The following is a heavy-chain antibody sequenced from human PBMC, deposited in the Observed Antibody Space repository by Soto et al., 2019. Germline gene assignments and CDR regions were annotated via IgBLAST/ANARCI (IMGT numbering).Heavy chain of an antibody. V-gene: IGHV3-23*01. CDR2: IAGDGSGT. Sequence: GGSLRLSCAASGFPFYNYVMSWVRQAPGEGLEWVGAIAGDGSGTYYADSVKGRFTIARDNSKNTLYLQVTSLRAEDTSVYFCAIGSASNRPYFFDYRGQGTLVPVSS. J-gene: IGHJ4*02. CDR3: AIGSASNRPYFFDY. D-gene: IGHD3-9*01. CDR1: GFPFYNYV.